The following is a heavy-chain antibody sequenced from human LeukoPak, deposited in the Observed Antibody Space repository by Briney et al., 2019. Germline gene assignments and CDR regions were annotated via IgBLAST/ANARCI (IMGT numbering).Heavy chain of an antibody. CDR2: ISGSGGST. Sequence: GRSLRLSCAASGFTFSSYAMSWVRQAPGKGLEWVSAISGSGGSTYYADSVKGRFTISRDNSKNTLYLQMNSLRAEDTAVYYCAKGYYDSSGYYYPEIGYWGQGTLVTVSS. V-gene: IGHV3-23*01. J-gene: IGHJ4*02. D-gene: IGHD3-22*01. CDR3: AKGYYDSSGYYYPEIGY. CDR1: GFTFSSYA.